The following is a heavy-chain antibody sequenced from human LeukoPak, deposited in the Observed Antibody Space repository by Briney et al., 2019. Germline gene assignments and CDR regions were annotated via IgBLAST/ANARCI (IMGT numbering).Heavy chain of an antibody. CDR1: GGSFSGYY. CDR2: INHSGST. J-gene: IGHJ5*02. D-gene: IGHD3-22*01. CDR3: ARGLSYYYDGSGYPNWFDP. V-gene: IGHV4-34*01. Sequence: PSETLSLTCAVYGGSFSGYYWSWIRQPPGKGLEWIGEINHSGSTNYNPSLKSRVTISVDTSKNQFSLKLSSVTAADTAVYYCARGLSYYYDGSGYPNWFDPWGQGTLVTVSS.